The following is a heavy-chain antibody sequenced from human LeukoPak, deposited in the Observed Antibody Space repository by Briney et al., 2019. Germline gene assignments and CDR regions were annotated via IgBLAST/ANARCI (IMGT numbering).Heavy chain of an antibody. Sequence: SETLSLTCAVYGGSFSGYYWSWIRQPPGKGLEWIGYLHYSGRINSNPSLKSRVTISVDTSKNQFSLKLRSVTAADTAEYYCASSSSDYYYLPGYWGQGALVTVSS. CDR3: ASSSSDYYYLPGY. D-gene: IGHD3-22*01. CDR2: LHYSGRI. J-gene: IGHJ4*02. CDR1: GGSFSGYY. V-gene: IGHV4-59*01.